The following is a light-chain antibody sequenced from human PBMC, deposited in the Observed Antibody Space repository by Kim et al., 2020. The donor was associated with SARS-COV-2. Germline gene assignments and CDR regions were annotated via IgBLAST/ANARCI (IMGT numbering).Light chain of an antibody. J-gene: IGLJ2*01. V-gene: IGLV3-19*01. CDR1: SLRSYY. Sequence: SSELTQDPAMSVALGHTVRITCQGDSLRSYYSSWYQQKPGQAPVLVIYGKNNRPSGIPDRFSGSSSGNTASLTITGAQAEDEADYYCNSRDSSGNHLVFG. CDR3: NSRDSSGNHLV. CDR2: GKN.